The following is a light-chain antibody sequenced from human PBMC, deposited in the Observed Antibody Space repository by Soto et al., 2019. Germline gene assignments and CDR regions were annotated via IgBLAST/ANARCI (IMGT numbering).Light chain of an antibody. V-gene: IGLV2-11*01. J-gene: IGLJ1*01. CDR1: SSDVGGYNF. Sequence: QSALTQPRSVSGSPGQSVTISCTGTSSDVGGYNFVSWYQQHPGKAPKLMIYDVNKRPSGVPDRCTGSKSGHTASLTIAGLQDEDEADYYCCSYAGSYTWVFGTGTKVTVL. CDR2: DVN. CDR3: CSYAGSYTWV.